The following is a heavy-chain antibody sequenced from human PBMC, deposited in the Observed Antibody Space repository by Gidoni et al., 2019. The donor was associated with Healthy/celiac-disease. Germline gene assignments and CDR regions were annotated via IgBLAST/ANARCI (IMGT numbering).Heavy chain of an antibody. Sequence: QVQLVESGGGLVKPGWSLRLSCAASGFTFSDYYMSWSRQAPWKGREWVSYISSSSSYTNYADSVKGRFTISRDNAKNSLYLQMNSLRAEDTAVYYCARARDGYNSVDYWGQGTLVTVSS. CDR3: ARARDGYNSVDY. V-gene: IGHV3-11*06. J-gene: IGHJ4*02. CDR2: ISSSSSYT. D-gene: IGHD5-12*01. CDR1: GFTFSDYY.